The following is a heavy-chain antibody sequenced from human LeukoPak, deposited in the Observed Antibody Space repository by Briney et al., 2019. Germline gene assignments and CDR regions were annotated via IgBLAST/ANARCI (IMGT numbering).Heavy chain of an antibody. J-gene: IGHJ3*02. V-gene: IGHV4-38-2*02. D-gene: IGHD2/OR15-2a*01. Sequence: SETLSLTCTVSGYSISSGYYWGWIRQPPGKGLEWTGSIDHSGSTYYNPSLKSRITISVDTSKNQFSLKLSSVTAADTAVYYCARDISASSYFSSDAFDIWGQGTMVTVSS. CDR2: IDHSGST. CDR3: ARDISASSYFSSDAFDI. CDR1: GYSISSGYY.